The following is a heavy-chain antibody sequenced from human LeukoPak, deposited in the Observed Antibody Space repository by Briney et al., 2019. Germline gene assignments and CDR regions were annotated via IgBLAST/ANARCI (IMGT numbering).Heavy chain of an antibody. CDR2: INPSGGST. V-gene: IGHV1-46*01. Sequence: PGGSLRLSCAASGYTFTSYYMHWVRQAPGQGLEWMGIINPSGGSTSYAQKFQGRVTMTRDTSTSTVYMELSSLRSEDTAVYYCARSVAGYFDYWGQGTLVTVSS. J-gene: IGHJ4*02. CDR1: GYTFTSYY. D-gene: IGHD6-19*01. CDR3: ARSVAGYFDY.